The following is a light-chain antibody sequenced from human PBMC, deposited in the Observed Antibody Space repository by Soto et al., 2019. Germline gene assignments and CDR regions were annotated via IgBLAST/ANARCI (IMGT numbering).Light chain of an antibody. J-gene: IGKJ2*01. Sequence: DIQMTQSPSTLSASVGDRVTISCRASQSISNWLAWYQQKPGKAPKLLIYDASSLEDGAPSRFSGSGSGTEFSLTISILRPDDLAPYYCQQYNTYFYTFGQGTRLEIK. V-gene: IGKV1-5*01. CDR2: DAS. CDR3: QQYNTYFYT. CDR1: QSISNW.